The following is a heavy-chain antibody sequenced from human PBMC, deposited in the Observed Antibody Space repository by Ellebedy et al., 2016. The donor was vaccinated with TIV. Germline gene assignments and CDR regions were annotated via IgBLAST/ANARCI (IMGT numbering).Heavy chain of an antibody. D-gene: IGHD1-1*01. J-gene: IGHJ4*02. CDR2: INEDGSDR. CDR1: GFTFSSHW. V-gene: IGHV3-7*01. CDR3: ARDGNQLDY. Sequence: GESLKISCAASGFTFSSHWMNWVRQAPGKGLEWVANINEDGSDRYYVDSVKGRFTISRDNAKNLLYLQMNRLRDEDTAVYYCARDGNQLDYWGQGTLVIVSS.